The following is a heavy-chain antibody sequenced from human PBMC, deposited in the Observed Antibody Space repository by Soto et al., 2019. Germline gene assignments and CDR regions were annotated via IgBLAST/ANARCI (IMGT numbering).Heavy chain of an antibody. CDR1: GDSVSSNSAA. V-gene: IGHV6-1*01. D-gene: IGHD6-6*01. J-gene: IGHJ3*02. CDR2: TSYRSKWYN. CDR3: EREGYKGAGENSSSSHDAIDI. Sequence: SQTLSLTCAISGDSVSSNSAAWNWIRQSPSRGLEWLGRTSYRSKWYNDYAVSVKSRITINPDTSKNQFSLQLNSVTPEGTAVYYCEREGYKGAGENSSSSHDAIDIWGQGTMVTVSS.